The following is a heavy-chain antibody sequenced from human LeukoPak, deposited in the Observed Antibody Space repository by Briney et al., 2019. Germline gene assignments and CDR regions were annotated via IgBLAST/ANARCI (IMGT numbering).Heavy chain of an antibody. CDR1: GGSISSGGYY. CDR3: ASYGLYGVQQDPNGVLFDY. Sequence: SETLSLTCTVSGGSISSGGYYWSWIRQPPGKGLEWIGYIYHSGSAYYNPSLKSRVTISVDRSKNQFSLKLSSVAAADTAVYYCASYGLYGVQQDPNGVLFDYWGQGTLVTVSS. V-gene: IGHV4-30-2*01. D-gene: IGHD2/OR15-2a*01. J-gene: IGHJ4*02. CDR2: IYHSGSA.